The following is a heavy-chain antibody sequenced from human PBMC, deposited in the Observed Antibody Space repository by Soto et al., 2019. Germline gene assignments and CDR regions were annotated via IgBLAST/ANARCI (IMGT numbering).Heavy chain of an antibody. CDR2: IYYSGST. CDR1: GGSISSYY. CDR3: ARESRDGYNPEWFDP. J-gene: IGHJ5*02. Sequence: SETLSLTCSVSGGSISSYYWGWIRQPPGKGLEWIGYIYYSGSTNYNPSLKSRVTISVDTSKNQFSLKLSSVTAADTAVYYCARESRDGYNPEWFDPWGQGTLVTVSS. V-gene: IGHV4-59*01. D-gene: IGHD5-12*01.